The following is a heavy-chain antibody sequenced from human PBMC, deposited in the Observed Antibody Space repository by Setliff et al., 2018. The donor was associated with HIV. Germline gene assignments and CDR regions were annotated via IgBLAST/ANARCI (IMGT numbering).Heavy chain of an antibody. CDR1: GFIFNTYS. V-gene: IGHV3-33*08. CDR3: ARWRWQQSEFDC. J-gene: IGHJ4*02. CDR2: IFGDGSNK. D-gene: IGHD3-3*01. Sequence: QPGGSLRLSCAVSGFIFNTYSMNWVRQAPGQGLEWVAVIFGDGSNKYYSDSVKGRFTISRDTTKDSLYLQMNSLRTDDTAVYYCARWRWQQSEFDCWGQGTLVTVSS.